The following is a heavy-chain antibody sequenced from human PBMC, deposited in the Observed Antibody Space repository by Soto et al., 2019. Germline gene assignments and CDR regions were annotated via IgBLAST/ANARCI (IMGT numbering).Heavy chain of an antibody. CDR1: GFTFSNAW. Sequence: GGSLRLSCAASGFTFSNAWINWVRQAPGKGLEWVGRIKSKTDGGTTDYAEPVKGRFAISRDDSNNMVYLQMNSLKIEDTAVYYCTTDSYSTIIIVRFDYWGQGTLVTVSS. CDR3: TTDSYSTIIIVRFDY. V-gene: IGHV3-15*07. J-gene: IGHJ4*02. CDR2: IKSKTDGGTT. D-gene: IGHD3-22*01.